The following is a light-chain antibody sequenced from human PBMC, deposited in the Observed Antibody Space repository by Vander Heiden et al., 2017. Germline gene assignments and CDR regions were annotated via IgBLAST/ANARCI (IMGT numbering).Light chain of an antibody. CDR2: GAS. CDR1: QSVSSN. J-gene: IGKJ5*01. CDR3: QQYNNWPPIT. Sequence: IVLTQSPATLSVSPGERATLSCRASQSVSSNLTWYQQKPGKAPRLLIYGASSRATGIPARFSGSGSGTEFTLTISSLQSEDFAVYYCQQYNNWPPITFGQGTRLEIK. V-gene: IGKV3-15*01.